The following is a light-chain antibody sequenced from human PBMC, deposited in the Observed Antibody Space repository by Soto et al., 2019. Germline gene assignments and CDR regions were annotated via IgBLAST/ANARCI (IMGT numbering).Light chain of an antibody. CDR1: QSVATF. V-gene: IGKV3-11*01. CDR2: DAS. Sequence: EIVLTQSPPTLALSPGERATLSCRASQSVATFLAWYQQRPGQAPRLLIYDASHRATGIPARFSGSGSGTDFTLTISSLEPEDFAVYFRQHRTDWPPICTFGQGTKVEIK. CDR3: QHRTDWPPICT. J-gene: IGKJ2*02.